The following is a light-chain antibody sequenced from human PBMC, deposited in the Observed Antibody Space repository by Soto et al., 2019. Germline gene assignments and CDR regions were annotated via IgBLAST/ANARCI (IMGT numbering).Light chain of an antibody. CDR3: QHQCTSPQNT. V-gene: IGKV3-20*01. J-gene: IGKJ2*01. Sequence: EIVLTQSPGTLSLSPGERATLSCRASQSLTNSYLAWYQQKPGQAPRLLIYAASTRATGIPDRFSGSVSGTDFSLTISRREPEDFAVYYCQHQCTSPQNTFGQGTKLEIK. CDR1: QSLTNSY. CDR2: AAS.